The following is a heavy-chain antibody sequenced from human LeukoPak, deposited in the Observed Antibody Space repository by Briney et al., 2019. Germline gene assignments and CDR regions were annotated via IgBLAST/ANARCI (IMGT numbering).Heavy chain of an antibody. CDR2: ISSSSSYI. Sequence: GGSLRLSCAASGFTFSSYSMNWVRQAPGKGLEWVSSISSSSSYIYYADSVKGRFTISRDNSKNTLYLQMNSLRAEDTAVYYCPRDSGYDPEQENWCDPWVQGTLGRVSS. V-gene: IGHV3-21*01. CDR1: GFTFSSYS. D-gene: IGHD5-12*01. J-gene: IGHJ5*02. CDR3: PRDSGYDPEQENWCDP.